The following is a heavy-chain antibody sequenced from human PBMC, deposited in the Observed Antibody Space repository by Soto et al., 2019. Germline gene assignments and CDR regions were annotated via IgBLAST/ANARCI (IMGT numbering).Heavy chain of an antibody. CDR1: GFTFSNYA. CDR3: AIFLSPHENLNCYHYYMDV. J-gene: IGHJ6*03. CDR2: ITTSGDST. D-gene: IGHD2-21*01. V-gene: IGHV3-23*01. Sequence: EVQLLESGGDLVQPGGSLRLSCAASGFTFSNYAMRWIRQAPGKGLEWVSAITTSGDSTFYADSVKGRFTISRDNSENKFSLQMHSLRVEDTAVYYCAIFLSPHENLNCYHYYMDVWGKGTTVTVSS.